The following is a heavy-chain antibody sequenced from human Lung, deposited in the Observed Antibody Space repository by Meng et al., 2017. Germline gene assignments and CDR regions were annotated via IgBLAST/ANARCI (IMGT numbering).Heavy chain of an antibody. V-gene: IGHV4-34*01. J-gene: IGHJ4*02. CDR2: INHSGST. CDR1: GGSFSDYY. Sequence: VPLQMSGPGLLKPSETLSLTCVVSGGSFSDYYWSWIRQPPGKGLEWIGEINHSGSTNYNPSLESRATISVDTSQNNLSLKLSSVTAADSAVYYCARGPTTMAHDFDYWGQGTLVTVSS. CDR3: ARGPTTMAHDFDY. D-gene: IGHD4-11*01.